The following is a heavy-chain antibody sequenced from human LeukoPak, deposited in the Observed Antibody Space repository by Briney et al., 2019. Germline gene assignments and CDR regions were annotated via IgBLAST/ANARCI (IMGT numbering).Heavy chain of an antibody. CDR2: IYHSGST. Sequence: SETLSLTCTVSGYSISSGYYWGWIRQSPGKGLEWIGSIYHSGSTYYNPSLKSRVTISVDTSKNQFSLKLSSVTAADTAVYYCARAVQLERPPPLIGYYYMDIWGKGTTVTVSS. D-gene: IGHD1-1*01. CDR1: GYSISSGYY. V-gene: IGHV4-38-2*02. CDR3: ARAVQLERPPPLIGYYYMDI. J-gene: IGHJ6*03.